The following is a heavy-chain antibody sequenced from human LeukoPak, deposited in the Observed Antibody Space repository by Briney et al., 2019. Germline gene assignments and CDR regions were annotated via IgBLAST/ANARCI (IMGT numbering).Heavy chain of an antibody. CDR3: ASLVVPAARRWNAFDI. V-gene: IGHV3-21*01. CDR1: GFTFSSYS. CDR2: ISSSSSYI. D-gene: IGHD2-2*01. J-gene: IGHJ3*02. Sequence: GGSLRLSCAASGFTFSSYSMNWVRQAPGKGLEWVSSISSSSSYIYYADSVKGRFTISRDNAKNLLYLQMNSLRAEDTAVYYCASLVVPAARRWNAFDIWGQGTMVTVSS.